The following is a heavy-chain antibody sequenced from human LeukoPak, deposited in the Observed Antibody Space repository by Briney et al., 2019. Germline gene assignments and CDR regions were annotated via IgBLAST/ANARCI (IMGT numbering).Heavy chain of an antibody. CDR2: VSSSGSTM. CDR3: ARDRLAYFIS. CDR1: GFTFSDFE. Sequence: GGSLRLSCAASGFTFSDFEMSWVRQAPGRGLEWFSYVSSSGSTMYYAGSVKGRFTMSRDDAKNSVSLQMNSLRAEDTAVYYCARDRLAYFISWGQGTLVTVSS. D-gene: IGHD3-16*01. J-gene: IGHJ4*02. V-gene: IGHV3-48*03.